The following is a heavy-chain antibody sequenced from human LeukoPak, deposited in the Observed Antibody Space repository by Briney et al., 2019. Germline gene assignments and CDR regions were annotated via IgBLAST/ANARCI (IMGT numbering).Heavy chain of an antibody. J-gene: IGHJ6*03. CDR2: IYNSGST. Sequence: PSETLSLTCTVSGGSISSYYWNWIRQPPGKGLEWIGYIYNSGSTNNNPSLKSRVTISVDTSKKQFSLKLSSVTAADTAVYFCARGRVSSSSWSSTYYYYFYMDVWGKGTTVTVSS. CDR3: ARGRVSSSSWSSTYYYYFYMDV. D-gene: IGHD6-13*01. V-gene: IGHV4-59*01. CDR1: GGSISSYY.